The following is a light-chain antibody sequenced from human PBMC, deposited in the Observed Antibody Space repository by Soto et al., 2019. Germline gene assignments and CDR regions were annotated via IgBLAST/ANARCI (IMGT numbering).Light chain of an antibody. CDR3: QSFDNSLSGLV. CDR2: GNI. J-gene: IGLJ2*01. CDR1: GSNIGAGFD. V-gene: IGLV1-40*01. Sequence: QSVLTQPPSVSGAPGQRVTIACTGSGSNIGAGFDVHWYQQFPGTAPKLLIYGNINRPSGVPDRFSASKSDTSASLAITGLQAEDEAHYYCQSFDNSLSGLVFGGGTKLTVL.